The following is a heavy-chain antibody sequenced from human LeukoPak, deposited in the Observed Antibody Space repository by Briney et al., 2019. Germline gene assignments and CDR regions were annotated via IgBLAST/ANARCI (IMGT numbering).Heavy chain of an antibody. J-gene: IGHJ4*02. CDR3: ARVRVGGGSYGGLDY. CDR2: INPNSGGT. D-gene: IGHD1-26*01. CDR1: GYTFTGYY. V-gene: IGHV1-2*02. Sequence: ASVKVSCKASGYTFTGYYMHWVRQAPGQGLEWLGWINPNSGGTNYAEEFQDRVTMTRDTSISTAYMESSSLKSDDTAVYYCARVRVGGGSYGGLDYWGQGTLVTVSS.